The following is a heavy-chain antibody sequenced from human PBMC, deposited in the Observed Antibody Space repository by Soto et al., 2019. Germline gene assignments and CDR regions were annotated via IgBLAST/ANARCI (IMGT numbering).Heavy chain of an antibody. D-gene: IGHD3-3*01. CDR2: IYWGDDK. CDR1: GFSLTTSGVG. J-gene: IGHJ4*02. CDR3: AHRVLRTVFGLVTTTAIYFDF. V-gene: IGHV2-5*02. Sequence: QITLNESGPTVVRPTETLTLTCRFSGFSLTTSGVGVGWIRQSPGKAPEWLALIYWGDDKRYSASLKSRLTITIDTSKNQVVLTVSDLDPTDTATYYCAHRVLRTVFGLVTTTAIYFDFWGQGTPVAVSS.